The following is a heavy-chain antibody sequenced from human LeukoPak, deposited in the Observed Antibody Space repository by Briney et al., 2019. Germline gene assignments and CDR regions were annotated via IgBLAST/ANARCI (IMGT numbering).Heavy chain of an antibody. CDR3: ARISESYSSGWDNWFDP. Sequence: PSGTLSLTCAVSGGSISSSNWWSWVRQPPGKGLEWIGEIYHNGSTNYNPSLKSRVTISVDKSKNQFSLKLSSVTAADTAVYYCARISESYSSGWDNWFDPWGQGTLVTVSS. CDR1: GGSISSSNW. V-gene: IGHV4-4*02. J-gene: IGHJ5*02. D-gene: IGHD6-19*01. CDR2: IYHNGST.